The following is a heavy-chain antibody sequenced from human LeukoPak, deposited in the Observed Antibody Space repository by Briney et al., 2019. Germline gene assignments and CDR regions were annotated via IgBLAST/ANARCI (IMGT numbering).Heavy chain of an antibody. CDR2: IYYSGST. V-gene: IGHV4-39*01. D-gene: IGHD3-22*01. J-gene: IGHJ4*02. Sequence: SETLSLTYTVSGGSISSSSYYWGWIRQPPGKGLEWIGSIYYSGSTYYNPSLKSRVTISVDTSKNQFSLKLSSVTAADTAVYYCARRYRYYDSSGYYDPFDYWGQGTLVTVSS. CDR1: GGSISSSSYY. CDR3: ARRYRYYDSSGYYDPFDY.